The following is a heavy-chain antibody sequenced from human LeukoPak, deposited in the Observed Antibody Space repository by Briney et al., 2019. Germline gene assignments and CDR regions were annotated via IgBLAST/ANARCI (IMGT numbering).Heavy chain of an antibody. CDR2: ISYD. J-gene: IGHJ6*02. Sequence: GSSLRLSCAASGFTFSSYGMHWVRQAPGKGLEWVAVISYDAASVKGRFTISRDNSKNTLYLQMNSLRAEDTAVYYCARGQQLVGYYYYGMDVWGQGTTVTVSS. CDR3: ARGQQLVGYYYYGMDV. D-gene: IGHD6-13*01. V-gene: IGHV3-30*03. CDR1: GFTFSSYG.